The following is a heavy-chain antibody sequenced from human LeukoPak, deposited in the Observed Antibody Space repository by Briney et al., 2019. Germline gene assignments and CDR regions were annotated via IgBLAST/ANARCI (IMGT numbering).Heavy chain of an antibody. J-gene: IGHJ3*02. CDR1: GYTFTGYY. CDR3: ASRDCSSTSCPAHDAYDI. V-gene: IGHV1-2*02. Sequence: WPSVKVSCKASGYTFTGYYMHWVRQAPGQGLEWMGWINPNSGGTNYAQKFQGRVTMTRDTSISTAYMELSRLRSDDTAVYYCASRDCSSTSCPAHDAYDIWGQGTMVTVSS. CDR2: INPNSGGT. D-gene: IGHD2-2*01.